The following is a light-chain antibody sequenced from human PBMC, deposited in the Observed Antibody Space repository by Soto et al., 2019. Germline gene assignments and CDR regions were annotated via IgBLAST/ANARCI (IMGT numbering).Light chain of an antibody. J-gene: IGKJ1*01. CDR1: QSVSSN. CDR2: GAS. CDR3: QQYNNWPLTWT. V-gene: IGKV3-15*01. Sequence: EIVMTQSPATLSVSPGERATLSCRASQSVSSNLAWYKQKPSQAPRLLIYGASTRATGIPARFSGSGSGTEFTLTISSLQSEDFAVYYCQQYNNWPLTWTFGQGTKVDIK.